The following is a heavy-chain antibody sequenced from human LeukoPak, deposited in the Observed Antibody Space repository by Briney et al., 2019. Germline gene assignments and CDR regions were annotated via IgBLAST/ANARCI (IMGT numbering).Heavy chain of an antibody. CDR2: INHSGST. CDR1: GGSFSGYY. Sequence: SETLSLTCAVYGGSFSGYYWSWIRQPPGKGLEWIGEINHSGSTNYNPSLKSRVTISVDTSKNQFSLKLSSVTAADTAVYYCASPSTVRTKGCFGPWGQGTLVTVSS. CDR3: ASPSTVRTKGCFGP. J-gene: IGHJ5*02. V-gene: IGHV4-34*01. D-gene: IGHD2-2*01.